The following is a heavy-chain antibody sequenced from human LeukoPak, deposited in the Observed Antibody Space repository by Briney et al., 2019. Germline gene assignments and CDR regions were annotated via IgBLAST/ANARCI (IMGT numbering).Heavy chain of an antibody. Sequence: ASVKVSCKASGYTFTSYDINWVRQATGQGLEWMGWMNPNSGNTGYAQKFQGRVTMTRNTSISTAYMELSSLRSEDTAVYYCARGSYDSSGYYSDDAFDIWGQGTMVTVSS. CDR2: MNPNSGNT. D-gene: IGHD3-22*01. CDR1: GYTFTSYD. J-gene: IGHJ3*02. CDR3: ARGSYDSSGYYSDDAFDI. V-gene: IGHV1-8*01.